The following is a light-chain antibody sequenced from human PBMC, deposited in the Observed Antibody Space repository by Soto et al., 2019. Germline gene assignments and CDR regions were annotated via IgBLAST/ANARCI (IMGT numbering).Light chain of an antibody. CDR3: QQFNNYPT. CDR1: QGISSA. V-gene: IGKV1D-13*01. Sequence: AIQLTQSPSSLSASVGDRVTITCRASQGISSALAWYQQKPGKAPKLLIYDASSVESRVPSRFSGRGSGTDFTLTISSLQPEDFATDYCQQFNNYPTFGGGTKVEIK. CDR2: DAS. J-gene: IGKJ4*01.